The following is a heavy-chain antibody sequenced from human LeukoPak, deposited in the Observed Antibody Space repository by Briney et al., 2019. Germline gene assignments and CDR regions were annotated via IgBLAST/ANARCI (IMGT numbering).Heavy chain of an antibody. CDR3: AKALYPSDYYDSSGLPYGMDV. V-gene: IGHV3-43*02. CDR1: GFTFDDYA. J-gene: IGHJ6*02. Sequence: GGSLRLSCAAPGFTFDDYAMHWVRQAPGKGLEWVSLISGDGGSTYYADSVKGRFTTSRDNSKNSLYLQMNSLRTEDTALYYCAKALYPSDYYDSSGLPYGMDVWGQGTTVTVSS. D-gene: IGHD3-22*01. CDR2: ISGDGGST.